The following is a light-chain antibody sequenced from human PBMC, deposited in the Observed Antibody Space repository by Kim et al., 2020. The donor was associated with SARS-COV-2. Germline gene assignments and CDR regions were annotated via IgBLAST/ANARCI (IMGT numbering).Light chain of an antibody. CDR3: QAWDSSTAT. J-gene: IGLJ2*01. CDR1: KLGDKY. Sequence: VSPGQTASITCSGDKLGDKYACWYQQKPGQSPVLVIYQDSKRPSGIPERFSGSNSGNTATLTISGTQAMDEADYYCQAWDSSTATFGGGTQLTVL. V-gene: IGLV3-1*01. CDR2: QDS.